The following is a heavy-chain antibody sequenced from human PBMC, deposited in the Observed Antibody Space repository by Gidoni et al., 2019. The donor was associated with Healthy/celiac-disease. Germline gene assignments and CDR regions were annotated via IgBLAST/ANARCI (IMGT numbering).Heavy chain of an antibody. CDR3: TREGEWAAAGTGDAFDI. Sequence: EVQLVESGGGLVQPGRSLRLSCTASGFTFGDYAMRWFRQAPGKGLEWVGFIRSKAYGGTTEYAASVKGRFTISRDDSKSIAYLQMNSLKTEDTAVYYCTREGEWAAAGTGDAFDIWGQGTMVTVSS. V-gene: IGHV3-49*03. CDR2: IRSKAYGGTT. J-gene: IGHJ3*02. D-gene: IGHD6-13*01. CDR1: GFTFGDYA.